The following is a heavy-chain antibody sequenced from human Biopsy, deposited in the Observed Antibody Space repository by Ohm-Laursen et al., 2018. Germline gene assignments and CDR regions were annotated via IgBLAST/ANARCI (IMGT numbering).Heavy chain of an antibody. CDR2: FSHTGTT. CDR3: ARGPYGDNAGAFDV. Sequence: GTLSLTWAVDGGSFSGYDWTWNRQPPGKGLEWVGEFSHTGTTIYNPSLKSRLTISVDKSKNHFSLRLTSVTAADTATYFCARGPYGDNAGAFDVWGQGTVVTVSS. V-gene: IGHV4-34*01. CDR1: GGSFSGYD. J-gene: IGHJ3*01. D-gene: IGHD4/OR15-4a*01.